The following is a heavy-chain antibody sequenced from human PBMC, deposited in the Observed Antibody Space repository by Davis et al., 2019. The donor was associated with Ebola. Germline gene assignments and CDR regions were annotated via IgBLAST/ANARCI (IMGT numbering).Heavy chain of an antibody. D-gene: IGHD1-1*01. CDR3: VREGYWNLDY. J-gene: IGHJ4*02. CDR1: GFTLTGRW. Sequence: GESLKISCVGPGFTLTGRWMHWVRQAPGKGLVWVSRLNGDGNQIHYADSVKGRFTISRDNAKDTVYLQMNGLRADDTAVYFCVREGYWNLDYWGQGTLVTVSS. CDR2: LNGDGNQI. V-gene: IGHV3-74*01.